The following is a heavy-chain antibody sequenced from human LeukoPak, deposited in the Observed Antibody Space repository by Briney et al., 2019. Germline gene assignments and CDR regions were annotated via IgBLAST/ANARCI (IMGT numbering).Heavy chain of an antibody. J-gene: IGHJ5*02. D-gene: IGHD5-12*01. CDR2: ISVDNGNT. Sequence: ASVKVSCKASGFTFTNYAISWVRQAPGQGLEWLAWISVDNGNTNYIRNLQGRVTLTTDTSTSTAYMELRNLKSDDTAVYYCARDSWARAYDIDHWGQGTLVTVSS. V-gene: IGHV1-18*01. CDR1: GFTFTNYA. CDR3: ARDSWARAYDIDH.